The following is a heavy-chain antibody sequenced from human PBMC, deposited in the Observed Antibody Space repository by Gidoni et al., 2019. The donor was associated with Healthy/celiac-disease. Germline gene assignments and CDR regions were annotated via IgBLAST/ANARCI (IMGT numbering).Heavy chain of an antibody. CDR2: SSGSGGST. CDR1: GFTFSSYG. Sequence: EVQLLESGGGLVQPGGSLRPSCAASGFTFSSYGMSWVRPAPGKGLEGVSASSGSGGSTYYADSVKGRFTSSRDNSKNTLYLQMNSLRAEDTAVYYCAKDQGIAAAGICMDVWGQGTTVTVSS. CDR3: AKDQGIAAAGICMDV. D-gene: IGHD6-13*01. J-gene: IGHJ6*02. V-gene: IGHV3-23*01.